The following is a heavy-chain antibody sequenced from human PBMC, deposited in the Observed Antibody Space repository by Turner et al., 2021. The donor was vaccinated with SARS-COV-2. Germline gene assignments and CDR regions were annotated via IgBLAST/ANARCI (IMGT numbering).Heavy chain of an antibody. J-gene: IGHJ3*02. Sequence: VGFGGGLFPLLGSWDSSLPASGSPSGSHGMHWVRQAPGKGLEWVTLISYDGSNRYYAESVKGRFSVSRDNSKNTLYLQMNSLRPEDTALYHCATDNDFLDYDAFDIWGQGTMVTVSS. D-gene: IGHD3-3*01. V-gene: IGHV3-30*03. CDR1: GSPSGSHG. CDR3: ATDNDFLDYDAFDI. CDR2: ISYDGSNR.